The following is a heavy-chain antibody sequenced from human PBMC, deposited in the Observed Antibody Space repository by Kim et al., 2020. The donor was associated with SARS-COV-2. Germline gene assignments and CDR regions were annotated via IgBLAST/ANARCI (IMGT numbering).Heavy chain of an antibody. CDR2: ISWNSGSI. J-gene: IGHJ4*02. V-gene: IGHV3-9*01. Sequence: GGSLRLSCPASGFTFDDYAMHWVRQAPGKGLEWVSGISWNSGSIGYADSVKGRFTISRDNAKNSLYLQMNSLRAEDTALYYCAKGVSDLRYYDYVWGSLRGYFDYWGQGTLVTVSS. CDR3: AKGVSDLRYYDYVWGSLRGYFDY. CDR1: GFTFDDYA. D-gene: IGHD3-16*01.